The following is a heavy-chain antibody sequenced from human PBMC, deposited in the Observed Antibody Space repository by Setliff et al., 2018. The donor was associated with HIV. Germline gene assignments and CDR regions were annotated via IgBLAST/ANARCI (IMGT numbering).Heavy chain of an antibody. V-gene: IGHV3-49*03. CDR3: TTELWPYWYFDL. J-gene: IGHJ2*01. CDR2: IRSKAHGGAT. Sequence: PGGSLRLSCITSGFTFGDYVMSWFRQAPGKGLEWVGFIRSKAHGGATDYAAPVKGRFTISRDDSKNTLYLQMNSLKTEDTAVYYCTTELWPYWYFDLWGRGTLVTVSS. CDR1: GFTFGDYV.